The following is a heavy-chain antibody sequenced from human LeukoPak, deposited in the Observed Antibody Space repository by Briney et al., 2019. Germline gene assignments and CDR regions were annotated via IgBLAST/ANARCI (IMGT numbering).Heavy chain of an antibody. Sequence: GGSLRLSCAASGFTFNSYSMNWVRQAPGKGLEWVSYISSGSSTMYYADSVKGRFTISRDNAKNSLYLQMNSLRAEDTAVYYCARDYDFWSGYYTGVFDYWGQGTPVTVSS. J-gene: IGHJ4*02. CDR1: GFTFNSYS. D-gene: IGHD3-3*01. CDR3: ARDYDFWSGYYTGVFDY. CDR2: ISSGSSTM. V-gene: IGHV3-48*01.